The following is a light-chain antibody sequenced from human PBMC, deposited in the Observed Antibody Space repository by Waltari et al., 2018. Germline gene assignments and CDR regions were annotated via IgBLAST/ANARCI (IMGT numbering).Light chain of an antibody. Sequence: QSALTQPPSASGSPGQPVTISCTGTSSAVGGYNYVSGYQQHPGKAPKLMNYEVSKRPSGVPDRFSGSKSGNTASLTVSGLRAEDEADYYCSSYAGNNNVVFGGGTKLTVL. J-gene: IGLJ2*01. V-gene: IGLV2-8*01. CDR2: EVS. CDR1: SSAVGGYNY. CDR3: SSYAGNNNVV.